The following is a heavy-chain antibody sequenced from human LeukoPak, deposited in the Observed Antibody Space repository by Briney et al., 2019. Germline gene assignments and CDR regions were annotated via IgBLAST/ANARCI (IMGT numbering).Heavy chain of an antibody. V-gene: IGHV3-21*01. CDR3: ATDGQSSGWYGFDY. CDR2: ITSPVGHI. D-gene: IGHD6-19*01. CDR1: GFKFSTYS. J-gene: IGHJ4*02. Sequence: PGGSPRLSCAASGFKFSTYSMNWVRQAPGKGLEWVASITSPVGHIYYADSLKGRITISRDNAESSLYLQMNSLRAEDTAVYYCATDGQSSGWYGFDYWGQGTLVTVSS.